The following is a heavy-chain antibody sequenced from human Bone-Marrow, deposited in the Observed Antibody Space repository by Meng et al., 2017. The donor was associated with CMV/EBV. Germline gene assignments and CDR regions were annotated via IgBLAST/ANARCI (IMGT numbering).Heavy chain of an antibody. CDR3: ARDWRRSNAGYSDY. D-gene: IGHD3-9*01. J-gene: IGHJ4*02. CDR1: GYTFTSYG. CDR2: ISAYNGNT. V-gene: IGHV1-18*01. Sequence: ASVKVSCKASGYTFTSYGISWVRQAPGQGLEWMGWISAYNGNTNYAQKLQGRVTMTTDTSTSTAYMELRSLRSDDTAVYYCARDWRRSNAGYSDYWGQGTVVTVSS.